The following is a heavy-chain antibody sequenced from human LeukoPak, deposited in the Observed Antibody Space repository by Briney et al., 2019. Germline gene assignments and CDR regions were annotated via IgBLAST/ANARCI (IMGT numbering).Heavy chain of an antibody. CDR1: GFTFSSYW. D-gene: IGHD1-26*01. V-gene: IGHV3-74*01. CDR2: INSDGSST. J-gene: IGHJ3*02. CDR3: ARPLTTKYAFDI. Sequence: GGSLRLSCAASGFTFSSYWMHWVRQAPGKGLVWVSRINSDGSSTSYADSVKGRFTISRDNAKNTLYLQMNSLRAEDAAVYYCARPLTTKYAFDIWGQGTMVTVSS.